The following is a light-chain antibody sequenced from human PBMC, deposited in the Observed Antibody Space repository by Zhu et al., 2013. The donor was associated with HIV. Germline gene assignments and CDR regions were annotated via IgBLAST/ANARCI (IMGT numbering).Light chain of an antibody. Sequence: DIQMTQSPSTLSAAVGDRVTITCRASQSISAWLAWYQQKPGKAPKLLIYDASSLESGVPSRFSGSGSGTEFTLTISSLQPDDFATYYCQQYNSYSPYNFGQGTKLEIK. J-gene: IGKJ2*01. CDR1: QSISAW. V-gene: IGKV1-5*01. CDR3: QQYNSYSPYN. CDR2: DAS.